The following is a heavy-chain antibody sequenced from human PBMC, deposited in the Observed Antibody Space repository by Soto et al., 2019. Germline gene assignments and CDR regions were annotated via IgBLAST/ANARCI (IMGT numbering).Heavy chain of an antibody. CDR3: ARSEEDSDYYYYGMDV. V-gene: IGHV6-1*01. J-gene: IGHJ6*02. CDR1: GGTVSSNSVA. Sequence: SQTLSLTCVGSGGTVSSNSVAWNWVRQSPSRGLEWLGRTYYRSRWYSDYAVSVRSRIDINADTSKSQVSLQLNSVTPEDTAVYYCARSEEDSDYYYYGMDVWGQGTTVTVSS. D-gene: IGHD2-15*01. CDR2: TYYRSRWYS.